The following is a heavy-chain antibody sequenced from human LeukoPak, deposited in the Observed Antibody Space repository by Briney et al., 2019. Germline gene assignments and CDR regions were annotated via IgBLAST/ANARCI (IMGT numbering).Heavy chain of an antibody. CDR1: GFTFSSYG. CDR2: IWYDGSNK. Sequence: GGSLRLSCAASGFTFSSYGMHWVRQAPGKGLEWVAVIWYDGSNKYYADSVKGRFTISRDNSKNTLYLQMNSLRAEDTAVYYCARDQQDIVVVPAAISGVRRNYGMDVWGQGTTVTVSS. CDR3: ARDQQDIVVVPAAISGVRRNYGMDV. V-gene: IGHV3-33*01. J-gene: IGHJ6*02. D-gene: IGHD2-2*01.